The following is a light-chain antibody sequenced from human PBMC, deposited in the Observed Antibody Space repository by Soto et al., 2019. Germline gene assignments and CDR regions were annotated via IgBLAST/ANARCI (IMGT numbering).Light chain of an antibody. J-gene: IGLJ1*01. CDR3: SSYTSSSTYV. V-gene: IGLV2-14*01. Sequence: QSALTQPASVSGSPGQSSTISCTGTSSDVGGYNYVSWSQQHPGKAPQLMIYEVSNRPSGVSNRFSGSKSGNTASPTISGLRPEDEADYYCSSYTSSSTYVFGTGTKLTVL. CDR2: EVS. CDR1: SSDVGGYNY.